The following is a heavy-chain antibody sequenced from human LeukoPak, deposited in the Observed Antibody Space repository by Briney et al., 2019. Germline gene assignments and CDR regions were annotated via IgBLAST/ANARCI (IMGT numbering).Heavy chain of an antibody. J-gene: IGHJ4*02. Sequence: WVRQPPGKGLEWIGSIYYSGSTYYNPSLKSRVTISVDTSKNQFSLKLSSVTAADTAVYYCASPYYYDSSGYHYWGQGTLVTVSS. V-gene: IGHV4-39*01. CDR3: ASPYYYDSSGYHY. D-gene: IGHD3-22*01. CDR2: IYYSGST.